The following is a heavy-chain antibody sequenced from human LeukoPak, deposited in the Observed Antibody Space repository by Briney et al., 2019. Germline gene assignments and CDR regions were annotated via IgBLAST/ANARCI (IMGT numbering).Heavy chain of an antibody. CDR1: GGSISSSSYY. J-gene: IGHJ3*02. CDR3: ARGHVLRIPNDAFDI. D-gene: IGHD2-15*01. V-gene: IGHV4-61*05. Sequence: PSETLSLTCTVSGGSISSSSYYWGWIRQPPGKGLEWIGYIYYSGSTNYNPSLKSRVTISVDTSKNQFSLKLSSVTAADTAVYYCARGHVLRIPNDAFDIWGQGTMVTVSS. CDR2: IYYSGST.